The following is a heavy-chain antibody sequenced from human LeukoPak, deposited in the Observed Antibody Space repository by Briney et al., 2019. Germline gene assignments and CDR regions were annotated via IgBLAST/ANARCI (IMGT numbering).Heavy chain of an antibody. Sequence: GGSLRLSCAASGFTFTDYAMNWVRQAPGKGLEWVSDISYGGDNTYYADSVKGRFTISRDNPRNTLNLALNSLRAEDTAVYYCAKDPHPYGDSVGGYHFDYWGQGTLVTVSS. D-gene: IGHD4-17*01. CDR1: GFTFTDYA. J-gene: IGHJ4*02. V-gene: IGHV3-23*01. CDR2: ISYGGDNT. CDR3: AKDPHPYGDSVGGYHFDY.